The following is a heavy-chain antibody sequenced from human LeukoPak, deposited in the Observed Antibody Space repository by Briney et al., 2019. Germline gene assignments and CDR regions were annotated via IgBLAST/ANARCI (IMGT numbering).Heavy chain of an antibody. CDR2: INHSGST. V-gene: IGHV4-34*01. Sequence: SETLSLTCAVYGGSFSGYYWSWLRQPPGKGLEWIGEINHSGSTNYNPSLKSRVTISVDTSKNQFSLKLSSVTAADTAVYYCARAVLLWFGVPASTTYYYYYYYMDVWGKGTTVTISS. CDR1: GGSFSGYY. D-gene: IGHD3-10*01. J-gene: IGHJ6*03. CDR3: ARAVLLWFGVPASTTYYYYYYYMDV.